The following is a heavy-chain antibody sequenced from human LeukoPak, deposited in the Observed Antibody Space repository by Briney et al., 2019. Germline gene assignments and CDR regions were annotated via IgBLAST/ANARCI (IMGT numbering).Heavy chain of an antibody. CDR2: INTNTGNP. Sequence: ASVKVSCKASGYTFTSYAMNWVRQAPGQGLEWMGWINTNTGNPTYAQGFTGRFVFSLDTSVSTAYLQISSLKAEDTAVYYCARDGHSGYGLYYYYMDVWGKGTTVTVSS. J-gene: IGHJ6*03. V-gene: IGHV7-4-1*02. CDR1: GYTFTSYA. CDR3: ARDGHSGYGLYYYYMDV. D-gene: IGHD3-22*01.